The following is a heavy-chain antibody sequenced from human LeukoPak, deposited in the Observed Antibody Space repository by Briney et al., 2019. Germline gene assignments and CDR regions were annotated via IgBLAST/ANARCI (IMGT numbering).Heavy chain of an antibody. CDR3: AREHYDFWSGYYRGYYYGMDV. Sequence: SQTLSLTCTVSGGSISSGGYYWSWIRQHPGKGLEWIGYIYYSGSTYYNPSLKSRVTISVVTSRNQFSLKLSSVTAADTAVYYCAREHYDFWSGYYRGYYYGMDVWGQGTTVTVSS. CDR2: IYYSGST. V-gene: IGHV4-31*03. J-gene: IGHJ6*02. D-gene: IGHD3-3*01. CDR1: GGSISSGGYY.